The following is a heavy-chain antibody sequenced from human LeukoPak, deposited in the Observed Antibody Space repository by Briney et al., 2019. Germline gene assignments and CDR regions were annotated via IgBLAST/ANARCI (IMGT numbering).Heavy chain of an antibody. J-gene: IGHJ4*02. CDR2: IKKDGSEK. D-gene: IGHD4-23*01. CDR1: GFTFSSYW. Sequence: GGSLRLSCAASGFTFSSYWMSWVRQAPGKGLEWVANIKKDGSEKYYVDSVKGRFTISRDNAKTSLYLQMNSLRAEDTAVYYCARPYGGYPYYYFDYWGQGTLVTVSS. V-gene: IGHV3-7*01. CDR3: ARPYGGYPYYYFDY.